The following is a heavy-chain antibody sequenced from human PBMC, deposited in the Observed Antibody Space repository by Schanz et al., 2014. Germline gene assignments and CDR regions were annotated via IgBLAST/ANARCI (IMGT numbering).Heavy chain of an antibody. D-gene: IGHD2-2*01. J-gene: IGHJ5*02. CDR3: ARGGYCSRTSCYFKGGWFDP. CDR2: IYTNGST. V-gene: IGHV4-4*07. Sequence: QVQLQESGPGLVKPSETLSLTCTVSGGSISSFYWRWIRQPAGQGLEWIGRIYTNGSTKYNPSLKCRVTMSVDTSKNQCAQKLSSVTAADTAVYYCARGGYCSRTSCYFKGGWFDPWGQGTLVTVSS. CDR1: GGSISSFY.